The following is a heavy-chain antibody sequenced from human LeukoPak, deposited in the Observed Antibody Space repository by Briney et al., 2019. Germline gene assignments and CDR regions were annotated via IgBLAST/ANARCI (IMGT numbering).Heavy chain of an antibody. CDR3: ARDCSGGSCYGAFDI. CDR2: IYDSGST. D-gene: IGHD2-15*01. CDR1: GASIRSGDYY. Sequence: SETLSLTCTVAGASIRSGDYYWSWIRQPPGKGLEWIGYIYDSGSTYYNPSLKSRITISVDTSENRFSLKLSSVTATDTAVYYCARDCSGGSCYGAFDIWGQGTMVTVSS. J-gene: IGHJ3*02. V-gene: IGHV4-30-4*01.